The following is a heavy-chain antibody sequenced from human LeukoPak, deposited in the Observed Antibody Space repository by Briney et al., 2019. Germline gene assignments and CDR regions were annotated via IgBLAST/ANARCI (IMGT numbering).Heavy chain of an antibody. Sequence: ASVRVSCKASGYSFTAYYIHWVRQAPGQGLDWMGWINSNSGGTKCAPRFQGRVTLTRNTSLSTVYMEMSDLTSDDTAIYYCAREPGTATGYWGQGTLVAISS. V-gene: IGHV1-2*07. D-gene: IGHD1-1*01. CDR1: GYSFTAYY. CDR2: INSNSGGT. J-gene: IGHJ4*02. CDR3: AREPGTATGY.